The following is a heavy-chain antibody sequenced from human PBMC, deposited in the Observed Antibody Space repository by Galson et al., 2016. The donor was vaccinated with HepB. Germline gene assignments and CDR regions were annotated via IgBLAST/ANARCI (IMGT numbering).Heavy chain of an antibody. Sequence: LRLSCAASGITFNTYNMVWVRQAPGKGLEWVSYISTSSSPISYRDSVKGRFTISRDNTKNSLYLQLNSLRAEDTAVHYCARIIKTGTTSHFDYWGQGTLVTVSS. CDR2: ISTSSSPI. J-gene: IGHJ4*02. CDR3: ARIIKTGTTSHFDY. V-gene: IGHV3-21*01. CDR1: GITFNTYN. D-gene: IGHD1-7*01.